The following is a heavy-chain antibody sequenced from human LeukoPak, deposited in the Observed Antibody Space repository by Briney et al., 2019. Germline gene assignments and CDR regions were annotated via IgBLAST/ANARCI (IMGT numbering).Heavy chain of an antibody. V-gene: IGHV3-21*01. CDR1: GFTFSSYS. J-gene: IGHJ3*02. D-gene: IGHD7-27*01. CDR2: ISSSSSYI. CDR3: ARRQFNWGSAFDI. Sequence: GGSLRLSCAASGFTFSSYSMNWVRQAPGKGLEWVSSISSSSSYIYYADSVKGRFTISRDNAKNSLYLQMNSLRAEDTAVYYCARRQFNWGSAFDICGQGTLVTVSS.